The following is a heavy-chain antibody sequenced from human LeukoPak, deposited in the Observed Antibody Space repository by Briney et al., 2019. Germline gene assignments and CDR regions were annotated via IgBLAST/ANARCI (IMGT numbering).Heavy chain of an antibody. J-gene: IGHJ5*02. CDR2: IYHSGST. D-gene: IGHD3-10*02. Sequence: PSETLSLTCTVSGYSISSGYYWGWIRQPPGKGLEWIGGIYHSGSTYYNPSLKSRVTIFVDTSKNHISLKLSSVTAADTAVYYCARVLVRGAYNWFDPWGQGTLVTVSS. CDR1: GYSISSGYY. CDR3: ARVLVRGAYNWFDP. V-gene: IGHV4-38-2*02.